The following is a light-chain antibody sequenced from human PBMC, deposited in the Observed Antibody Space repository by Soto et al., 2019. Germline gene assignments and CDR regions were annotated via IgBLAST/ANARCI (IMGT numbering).Light chain of an antibody. CDR3: LQHHGYPRT. CDR1: QGITND. Sequence: DIQMTQSPSSLSASVGDRVTITWRASQGITNDLGWYQQKPGKAPKRLIFGASSLQTGVPSRFSGSGSGTEFTLTISNLQPEDFATYYCLQHHGYPRTFGQGTKLEIK. V-gene: IGKV1-17*02. J-gene: IGKJ2*02. CDR2: GAS.